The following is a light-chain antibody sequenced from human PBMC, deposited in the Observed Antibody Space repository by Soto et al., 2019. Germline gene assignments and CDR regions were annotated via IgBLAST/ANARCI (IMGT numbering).Light chain of an antibody. Sequence: EIVLTQSPATLSLSPGERATLSCRATQTVSSSLAWYQQKPGQPPRLLIFDASNRATGIPARFSGSGSGTDFTLTISSLEPEDFAVYYCQQCNNWPYTFGQGTKLEI. J-gene: IGKJ2*01. V-gene: IGKV3-11*01. CDR1: QTVSSS. CDR2: DAS. CDR3: QQCNNWPYT.